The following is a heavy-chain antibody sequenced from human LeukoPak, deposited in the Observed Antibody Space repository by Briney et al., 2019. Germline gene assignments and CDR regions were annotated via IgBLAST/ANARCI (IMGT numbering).Heavy chain of an antibody. CDR1: GFTVSSNY. Sequence: GGSLRLSCAASGFTVSSNYMSWVRQAPGKGLEWVSAISGSGGSTYYADSVKGRFTISRDNSKNTLYLQMNSLRAEDTAVYYCAKDWWGAAAARFDYWGQGTLVTVSS. J-gene: IGHJ4*02. V-gene: IGHV3-23*01. D-gene: IGHD6-13*01. CDR2: ISGSGGST. CDR3: AKDWWGAAAARFDY.